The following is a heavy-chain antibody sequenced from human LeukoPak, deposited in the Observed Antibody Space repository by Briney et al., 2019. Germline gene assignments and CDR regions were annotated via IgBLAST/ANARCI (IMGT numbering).Heavy chain of an antibody. J-gene: IGHJ5*02. V-gene: IGHV1-8*01. D-gene: IGHD6-13*01. Sequence: ASVKVSCKASGYTFTSYDINWVRQATGQGLEWMGWMNPNSGNTGYAQKFQGRVTMTRNTSISTAYMELSSLRSEDTAVYYCAREDGQQLARVGEYNWFDPWGQGTLVTVSS. CDR1: GYTFTSYD. CDR2: MNPNSGNT. CDR3: AREDGQQLARVGEYNWFDP.